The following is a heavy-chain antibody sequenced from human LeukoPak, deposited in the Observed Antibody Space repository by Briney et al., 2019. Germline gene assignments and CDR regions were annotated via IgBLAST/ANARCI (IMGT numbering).Heavy chain of an antibody. CDR1: GLTFSSSW. V-gene: IGHV3-7*03. CDR2: ITHDGSNK. J-gene: IGHJ4*02. D-gene: IGHD7-27*01. CDR3: AREGLGITFDQ. Sequence: QAGGSLRLSCVVSGLTFSSSWMSWVRQAPGRGLEWVATITHDGSNKFYVDSVKGRFTISRDNAENILYLQMNSLRPEDTASYYCAREGLGITFDQWGQGTLVIVSS.